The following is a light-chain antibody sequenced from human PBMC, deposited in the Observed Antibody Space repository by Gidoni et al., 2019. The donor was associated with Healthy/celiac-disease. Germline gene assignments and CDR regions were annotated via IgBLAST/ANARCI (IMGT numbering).Light chain of an antibody. CDR3: QQSYSTPLYT. Sequence: DIQMTQSPSSLSASVGDRVTLTCRASQSISSYLNWYQQKPGKAPKLLIYAASSLQSWVPSRFSGSGSGTDFTLTISRLQPEDFAPYYCQQSYSTPLYTFGQGTKLEIK. CDR1: QSISSY. J-gene: IGKJ2*01. CDR2: AAS. V-gene: IGKV1-39*01.